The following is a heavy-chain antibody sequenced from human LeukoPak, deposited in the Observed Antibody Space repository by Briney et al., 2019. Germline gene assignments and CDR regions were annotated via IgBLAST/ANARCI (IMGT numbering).Heavy chain of an antibody. CDR1: GFTFSSYG. D-gene: IGHD3-3*01. CDR2: ISYDGSNK. V-gene: IGHV3-30*18. CDR3: AKDHSFLDFWSGYYDY. J-gene: IGHJ4*02. Sequence: PGGSLRLSCAASGFTFSSYGMHWVRQAPGKGLEWVAVISYDGSNKYYADSVKGRFTISRDNSKNTLYLQMNSLRAEDTAVYYCAKDHSFLDFWSGYYDYWGQGTLVTVSS.